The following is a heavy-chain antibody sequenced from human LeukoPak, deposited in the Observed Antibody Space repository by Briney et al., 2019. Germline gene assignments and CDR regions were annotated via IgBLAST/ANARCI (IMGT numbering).Heavy chain of an antibody. D-gene: IGHD6-19*01. V-gene: IGHV1-8*01. CDR3: ARGRMAGTYVFDS. Sequence: GASVKVSCKTSGYTFTNYDINWVRQATGQGLEWMGWMNPKSGNTGSAQRFQGRVTITADESTSTAYMELSSLRSEDTAVYYCARGRMAGTYVFDSWGQGTLVTVSS. CDR2: MNPKSGNT. CDR1: GYTFTNYD. J-gene: IGHJ4*02.